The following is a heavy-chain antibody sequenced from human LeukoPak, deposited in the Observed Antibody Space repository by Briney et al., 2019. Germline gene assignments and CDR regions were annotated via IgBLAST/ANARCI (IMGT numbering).Heavy chain of an antibody. CDR3: AKYRDSSGYYSNDY. CDR1: GFTFSSYA. D-gene: IGHD3-22*01. CDR2: ISGSGGST. V-gene: IGHV3-23*01. Sequence: PGGSLRLSCAXSGFTFSSYAMSWVRQAPGEGLEWVSAISGSGGSTYYADSVKGRFTISRDNSKNTLYLQMNSLRAEDTAVYYCAKYRDSSGYYSNDYWGQGTLVTVSS. J-gene: IGHJ4*02.